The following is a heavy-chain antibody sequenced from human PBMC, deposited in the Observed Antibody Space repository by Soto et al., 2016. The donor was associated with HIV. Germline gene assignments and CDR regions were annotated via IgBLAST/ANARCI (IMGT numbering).Heavy chain of an antibody. CDR2: IYYSGDT. J-gene: IGHJ4*02. CDR3: VRHVGNYIAYIDH. V-gene: IGHV4-39*01. Sequence: QLQLQESGPGLVKPSEPLSLTCSVSDDSITSRSYFWGWIRQPPGKGLEWIGSIYYSGDTYYKPSLQSRVTISVDTSKKQFSLKLTSMTAADTAVYYCVRHVGNYIAYIDHWGQGPGHRLL. CDR1: DDSITSRSYF. D-gene: IGHD1-7*01.